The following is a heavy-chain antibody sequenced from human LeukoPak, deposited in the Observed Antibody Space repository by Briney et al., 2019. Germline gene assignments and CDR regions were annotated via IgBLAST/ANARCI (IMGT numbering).Heavy chain of an antibody. V-gene: IGHV5-51*01. D-gene: IGHD3-10*01. CDR3: ARHSPVYGSGSYYNPSSYYMDV. CDR2: IYPGDSDT. J-gene: IGHJ6*03. CDR1: GYSFTNYW. Sequence: GESLKISCKGSGYSFTNYWIGWVRQMPGKGLELMGVIYPGDSDTRYSPSFQGQVTISADKSISTAYLQWSSLKASDTAMYYCARHSPVYGSGSYYNPSSYYMDVWGKGTTVTISS.